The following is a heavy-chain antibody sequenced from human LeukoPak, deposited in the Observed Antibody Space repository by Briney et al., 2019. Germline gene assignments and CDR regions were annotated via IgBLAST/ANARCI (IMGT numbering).Heavy chain of an antibody. V-gene: IGHV3-11*04. D-gene: IGHD3-22*01. CDR2: ITSGGGFK. Sequence: PGGSLRLSCVGAGFPFSDFHMSWIRQAPGKGLEWVSYITSGGGFKYYADSVKGRFNISRDDSKNSVFLQMNSLRVEDTAVYYCARVRPGSSGSYYRTSWGQGTLVTVSS. CDR3: ARVRPGSSGSYYRTS. CDR1: GFPFSDFH. J-gene: IGHJ4*02.